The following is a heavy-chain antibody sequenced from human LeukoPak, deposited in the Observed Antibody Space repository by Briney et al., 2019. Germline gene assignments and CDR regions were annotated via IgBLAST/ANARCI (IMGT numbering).Heavy chain of an antibody. V-gene: IGHV4-30-4*01. Sequence: PSQTLSLTCSVSGGSISSGDHYWSWLRLPPGKGPEWIGYISYSGITYYTPSLKSRLTMSVDTSKNEISLRLTSVTAADTAVYYCARGPEMATTSSDYWGQGTLVTVSS. J-gene: IGHJ4*02. CDR3: ARGPEMATTSSDY. CDR2: ISYSGIT. CDR1: GGSISSGDHY. D-gene: IGHD5-24*01.